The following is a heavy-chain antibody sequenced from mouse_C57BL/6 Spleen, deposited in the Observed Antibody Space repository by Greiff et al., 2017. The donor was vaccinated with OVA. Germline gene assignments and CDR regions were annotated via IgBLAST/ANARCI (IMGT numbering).Heavy chain of an antibody. CDR2: IYPGDGDT. V-gene: IGHV1-80*01. D-gene: IGHD1-1*01. CDR1: GYAFSSYW. CDR3: ARSNYSGSSYGYFDY. J-gene: IGHJ2*01. Sequence: QVQLQQSGAELVKPGASVKISCKASGYAFSSYWMNWVKQRPGKGLEWIGQIYPGDGDTNYNGKFKGKATLTADTSSSTAYMQLSSLTSEDSAVYVCARSNYSGSSYGYFDYWGQGTTLTVSS.